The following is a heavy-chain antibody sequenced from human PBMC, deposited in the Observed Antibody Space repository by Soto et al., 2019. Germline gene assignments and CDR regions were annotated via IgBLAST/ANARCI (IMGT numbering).Heavy chain of an antibody. V-gene: IGHV4-34*01. J-gene: IGHJ5*02. CDR1: GGSFSGYC. CDR2: INHSGST. CDR3: SKGGAATGTAYNWFEP. Sequence: SETLSLTCAVYGGSFSGYCWNWIRQPPGKGLEWIGEINHSGSTNYNPSLKSRVTISVDTSKNQFSLKLSSVTAADTAVYYCSKGGAATGTAYNWFEPWGQGTLVPVSS. D-gene: IGHD6-13*01.